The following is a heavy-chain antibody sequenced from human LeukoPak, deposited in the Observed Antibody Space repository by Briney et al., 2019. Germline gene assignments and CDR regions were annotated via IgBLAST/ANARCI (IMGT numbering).Heavy chain of an antibody. Sequence: GGSLGLSCAASGFTFSSYAMHWVRQAPGQGLEWMGWINPNSGGTNYAQKFQGRVTMTRDTSISTAYMELSRLRSDDTAVYYCARTRSWNQFDYWGQGTLVTVSS. D-gene: IGHD6-13*01. CDR2: INPNSGGT. J-gene: IGHJ4*02. CDR1: GFTFSSYA. V-gene: IGHV1-2*02. CDR3: ARTRSWNQFDY.